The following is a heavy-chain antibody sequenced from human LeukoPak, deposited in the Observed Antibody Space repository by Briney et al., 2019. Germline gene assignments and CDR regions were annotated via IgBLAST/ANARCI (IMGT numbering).Heavy chain of an antibody. CDR1: GFTFSSYG. V-gene: IGHV3-30*18. CDR2: ISYDGSNK. Sequence: PGRSLRLSCAASGFTFSSYGMHWVRQAPGKGLERVAVISYDGSNKYYADSVKGRFTISRDNSKNTLYLQMNSLRAEDTAVYYCAKDMGGGSRTYYDFWSFYYYGMDVWGQGITVTVSS. D-gene: IGHD3-3*01. CDR3: AKDMGGGSRTYYDFWSFYYYGMDV. J-gene: IGHJ6*02.